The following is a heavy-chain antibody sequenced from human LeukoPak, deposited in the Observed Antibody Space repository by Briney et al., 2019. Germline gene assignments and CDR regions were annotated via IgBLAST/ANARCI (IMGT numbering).Heavy chain of an antibody. J-gene: IGHJ6*03. CDR3: ARSLWGYHMDV. D-gene: IGHD3-16*01. CDR1: GGSISSYY. CDR2: LHYSGSA. Sequence: SETLSLTCTVSGGSISSYYWSWIRQPPGKGLEWIGHLHYSGSAKYKSSLKSRVTISADMSKNQFSLNLSSVTAADTAVFYCARSLWGYHMDVWGKGTTVTVSS. V-gene: IGHV4-59*01.